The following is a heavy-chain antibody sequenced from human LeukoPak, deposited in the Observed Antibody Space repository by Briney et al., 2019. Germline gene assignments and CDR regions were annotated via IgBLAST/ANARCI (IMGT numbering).Heavy chain of an antibody. J-gene: IGHJ4*02. V-gene: IGHV3-53*04. CDR3: ATRIAAAEPFDY. Sequence: GGSLRLSCSAAGLTACSKYIRWVRQAAGEGLEWVTGIDRSSSTYYAVTVKVRFTISRHKSKNPPYLQMNRLRAEDTAVYYCATRIAAAEPFDYWGQGTLVTVSS. D-gene: IGHD6-13*01. CDR2: IDRSSST. CDR1: GLTACSKY.